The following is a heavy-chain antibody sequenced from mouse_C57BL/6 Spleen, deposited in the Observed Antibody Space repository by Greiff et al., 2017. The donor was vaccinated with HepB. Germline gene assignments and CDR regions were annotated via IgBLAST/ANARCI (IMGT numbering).Heavy chain of an antibody. D-gene: IGHD2-4*01. CDR3: ARGRDIYYDYRYYFDY. CDR1: GYTFTDYY. Sequence: EVQLQQSGPELVKPGASVKISCKASGYTFTDYYMNWVKQSHGKSLEWIGDINPNNGGTSYNQKFKGKATLTVDKSSSTAYMELRSLTSEDSAVYYCARGRDIYYDYRYYFDYWGQGTTLTVSS. V-gene: IGHV1-26*01. CDR2: INPNNGGT. J-gene: IGHJ2*01.